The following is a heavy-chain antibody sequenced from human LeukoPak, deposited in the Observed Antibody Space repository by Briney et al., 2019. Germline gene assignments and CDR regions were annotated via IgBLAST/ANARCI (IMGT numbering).Heavy chain of an antibody. V-gene: IGHV3-48*03. J-gene: IGHJ3*02. CDR2: ISSSGSTI. CDR1: GFTFSSYE. Sequence: PGGSLRLSCAASGFTFSSYEMNWVRQAPGKGLEWVSYISSSGSTIYYADSVKGRFTISRDNAKNSLYLQMNSLRAEDTAVYYCARDHVTAVGYFDWLNTYDAFDIWGQGTMVAVSS. D-gene: IGHD3-9*01. CDR3: ARDHVTAVGYFDWLNTYDAFDI.